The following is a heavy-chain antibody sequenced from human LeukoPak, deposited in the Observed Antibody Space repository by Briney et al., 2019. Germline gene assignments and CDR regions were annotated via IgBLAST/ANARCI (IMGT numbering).Heavy chain of an antibody. V-gene: IGHV3-43*02. Sequence: GGSLRLSCAASGFTFSNYAMSWVRQAPGKGLEWVSFITWDGGSTYYADSVKGRFTISRDNNKNSLYLQMNSLRPEDTALYYCAKPRNDDEKALDIWGQGTMVSVSS. CDR2: ITWDGGST. CDR1: GFTFSNYA. J-gene: IGHJ3*02. CDR3: AKPRNDDEKALDI. D-gene: IGHD1-14*01.